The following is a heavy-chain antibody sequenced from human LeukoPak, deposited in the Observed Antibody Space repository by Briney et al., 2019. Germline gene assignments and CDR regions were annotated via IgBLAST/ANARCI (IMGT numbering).Heavy chain of an antibody. CDR2: INHSGST. D-gene: IGHD6-13*01. CDR3: ARAAGSLFDY. CDR1: GGSFSGYY. V-gene: IGHV4-34*01. Sequence: SGTLSLTCAVYGGSFSGYYWSWIRQPPGKGLEWIGEINHSGSTNYNPSLKSRVTISVDTSKNQFSLKLSSVTAADTAVYYCARAAGSLFDYWGQGTLVTVSS. J-gene: IGHJ4*02.